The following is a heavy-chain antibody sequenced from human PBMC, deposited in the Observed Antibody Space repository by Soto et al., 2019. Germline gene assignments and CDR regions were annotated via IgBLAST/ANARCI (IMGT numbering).Heavy chain of an antibody. CDR3: ARHQVRNIVIVPGLRFDP. V-gene: IGHV4-39*01. J-gene: IGHJ5*02. D-gene: IGHD2-2*01. CDR1: GGSISSSSYY. Sequence: SETLSLTCTVSGGSISSSSYYWGWIRQPPGKGLEWIGSIYYSGSTYYNPSLKSRVTISVDTSKKQFSLKMGSVTAADTAVYYCARHQVRNIVIVPGLRFDPWGQGTLVTVSS. CDR2: IYYSGST.